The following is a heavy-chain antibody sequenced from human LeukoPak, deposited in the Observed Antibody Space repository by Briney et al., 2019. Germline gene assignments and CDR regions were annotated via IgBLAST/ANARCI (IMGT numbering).Heavy chain of an antibody. J-gene: IGHJ4*02. D-gene: IGHD6-19*01. CDR3: VRGAGWYPY. Sequence: SETLSLTCTVSGGSINSDYWSWIRQPPEKGLEWIAYIRYSGSPNYNPSLKSRVAISMGTSNNQFSLKLNSVTAADTAVYYCVRGAGWYPYWGQGTLVTVSS. V-gene: IGHV4-59*01. CDR2: IRYSGSP. CDR1: GGSINSDY.